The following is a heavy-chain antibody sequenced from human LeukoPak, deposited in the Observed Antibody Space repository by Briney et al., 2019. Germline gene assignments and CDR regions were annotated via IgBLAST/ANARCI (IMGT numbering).Heavy chain of an antibody. V-gene: IGHV5-51*01. CDR2: IYPGDSDT. CDR1: GYRFNTYW. D-gene: IGHD1-26*01. J-gene: IGHJ3*02. Sequence: GESLKISCKGSGYRFNTYWIAWVRQMPGKGLEWMGIIYPGDSDTRYSPSFQGQVTISADKSISTAYLQWSSLKASDTAMYYCVTSSGTYGYDAFDIWGQGTMVTVSS. CDR3: VTSSGTYGYDAFDI.